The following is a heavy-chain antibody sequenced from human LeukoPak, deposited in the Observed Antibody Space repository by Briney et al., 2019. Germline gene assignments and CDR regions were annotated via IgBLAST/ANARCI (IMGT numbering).Heavy chain of an antibody. V-gene: IGHV3-23*01. CDR1: GFTFSSYA. D-gene: IGHD2-15*01. CDR3: AKEFYFATAV. Sequence: GGSLRLSCAASGFTFSSYALSWVRQAPGKGLEWVPAVSGSGGSTYYADSVKGRFTISRDNSQNTLYLQMNSLRAEDTAVYYCAKEFYFATAVWGQGTTVTVSS. J-gene: IGHJ6*02. CDR2: VSGSGGST.